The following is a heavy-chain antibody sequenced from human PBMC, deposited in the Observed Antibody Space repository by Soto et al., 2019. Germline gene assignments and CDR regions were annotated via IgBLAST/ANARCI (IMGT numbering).Heavy chain of an antibody. D-gene: IGHD3-10*01. Sequence: EVQLLESGGGLVQPGGSLRLSCAASGFTFSSYAMSWVRQAPGKGLEWVSAISGSGGSTYYADSVKGRFTISRDNSKNTLYLQMNSLSAAATAVYYCENVGYGELFPTFDYWGQGTLVTVSS. J-gene: IGHJ4*02. CDR2: ISGSGGST. CDR1: GFTFSSYA. CDR3: ENVGYGELFPTFDY. V-gene: IGHV3-23*01.